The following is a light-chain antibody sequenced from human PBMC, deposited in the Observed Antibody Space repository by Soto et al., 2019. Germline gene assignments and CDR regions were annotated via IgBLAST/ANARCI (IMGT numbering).Light chain of an antibody. CDR2: YVN. Sequence: QSALTQPASVSGSPGQSITISCAGTSSDVGGYNYVSWYQQHPGKVPRLIISYVNKRPSGVSDRCSGSKSSNTASLTISGRQAEDEADYYCASFTSRVTVVFGGGTKLTVL. CDR1: SSDVGGYNY. CDR3: ASFTSRVTVV. J-gene: IGLJ2*01. V-gene: IGLV2-14*03.